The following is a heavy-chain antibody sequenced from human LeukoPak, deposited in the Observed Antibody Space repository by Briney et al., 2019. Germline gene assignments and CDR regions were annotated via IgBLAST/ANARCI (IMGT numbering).Heavy chain of an antibody. CDR1: GFSFSSYA. CDR2: ISGSGDNT. J-gene: IGHJ4*02. CDR3: AKGRPGDDYGDY. D-gene: IGHD5-24*01. Sequence: GGSLRLSCAASGFSFSSYAMSWVRQAPGKGLEWVSAISGSGDNTDFADSVKGRFTISRDNSKNTLYLQMNSLRAEDTAVYYCAKGRPGDDYGDYWGQGTLVTVSS. V-gene: IGHV3-23*01.